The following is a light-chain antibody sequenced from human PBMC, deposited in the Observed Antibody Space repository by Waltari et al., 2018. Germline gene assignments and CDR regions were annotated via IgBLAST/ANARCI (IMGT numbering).Light chain of an antibody. Sequence: DIVMTQSPLSLPVTPGEPASISCRSSQSLLHSNGYNYLDWYLQKPGQSPQLLIYLGSNRASGVPYRFSGSGSGTDVTLRISRVEAEDVGVYYCMQALQNPWTFGQGTKVEIK. CDR1: QSLLHSNGYNY. CDR2: LGS. J-gene: IGKJ1*01. CDR3: MQALQNPWT. V-gene: IGKV2-28*01.